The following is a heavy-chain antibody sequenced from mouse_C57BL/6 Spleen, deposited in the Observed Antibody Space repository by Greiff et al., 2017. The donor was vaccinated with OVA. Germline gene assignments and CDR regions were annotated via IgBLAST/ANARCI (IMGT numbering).Heavy chain of an antibody. CDR1: GFTFSDYG. CDR2: ISSGSSTI. J-gene: IGHJ2*01. D-gene: IGHD2-5*01. CDR3: ARTGYSNLFDY. Sequence: DVMLVESGGGLVKPGGSLKLSCAASGFTFSDYGMHWVRQAPEKGLEWVAYISSGSSTIYYADTVKGRFTISRDNAKNTLFLQMTSLRSEDTAMYYGARTGYSNLFDYWGQGTTLTVSS. V-gene: IGHV5-17*01.